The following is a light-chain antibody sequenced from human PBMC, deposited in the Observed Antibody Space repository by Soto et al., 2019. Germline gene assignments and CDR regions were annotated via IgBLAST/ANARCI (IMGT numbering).Light chain of an antibody. CDR3: QQYNNWPLLT. CDR1: QSVSSN. V-gene: IGKV3-15*01. CDR2: GAS. J-gene: IGKJ4*01. Sequence: EIVMTQSPAPLSVSPGERATLYCRASQSVSSNFAWYQQKPGQAPRLLIYGASTRATGIPARFSGSGSGTEFTLTISSLQSEDFAVYYCQQYNNWPLLTFGGGTKVEIK.